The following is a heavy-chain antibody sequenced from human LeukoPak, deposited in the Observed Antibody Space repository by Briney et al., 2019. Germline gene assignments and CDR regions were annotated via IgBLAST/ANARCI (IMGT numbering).Heavy chain of an antibody. CDR3: ASGEVVPAAIDAFDI. CDR2: IYHSGST. D-gene: IGHD2-2*01. J-gene: IGHJ3*02. V-gene: IGHV4-38-2*01. Sequence: SETLSLTCAVSGYSLSSGYYWGGIRQPPGKGLEWIGSIYHSGSTYYNPSLKSRVTISVDTSKNQFSLKLSSVTAADTAVYYCASGEVVPAAIDAFDIWGQGTMVTVSS. CDR1: GYSLSSGYY.